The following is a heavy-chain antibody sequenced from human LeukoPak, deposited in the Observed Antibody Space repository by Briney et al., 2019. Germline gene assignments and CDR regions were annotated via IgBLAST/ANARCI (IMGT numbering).Heavy chain of an antibody. D-gene: IGHD3-10*01. J-gene: IGHJ4*02. Sequence: GGSLRLSCAASGFTFSRHGMHWVRQAPGKGLEWVAVIGDTGRAKYYADSVEGRFTASRDNFKNTLYLEMNSLRYDDTALYYCARARGEVFIDYWGQGTLVTVSS. V-gene: IGHV3-33*08. CDR2: IGDTGRAK. CDR1: GFTFSRHG. CDR3: ARARGEVFIDY.